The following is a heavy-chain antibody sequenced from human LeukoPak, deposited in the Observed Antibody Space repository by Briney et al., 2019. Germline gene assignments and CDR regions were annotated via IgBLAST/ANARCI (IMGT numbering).Heavy chain of an antibody. V-gene: IGHV3-7*02. J-gene: IGHJ4*02. CDR3: ARGGYGSGSYPY. CDR2: IKQDGSEK. Sequence: PGGSLRLSCAASGFTFNTFWMNWARQAPGKGLEWVANIKQDGSEKYYVDSVKGRFTISRDNAKNSLYLQMDSLRAEDTALYYCARGGYGSGSYPYWGQGTLVTVSS. D-gene: IGHD3-10*01. CDR1: GFTFNTFW.